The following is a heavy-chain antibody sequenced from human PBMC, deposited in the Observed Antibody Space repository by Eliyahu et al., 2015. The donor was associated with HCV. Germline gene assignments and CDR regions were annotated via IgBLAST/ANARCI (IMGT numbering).Heavy chain of an antibody. V-gene: IGHV4-31*03. CDR1: GXSIXSSGYY. Sequence: QVQLQESGPGLVKPSQTLSLTCXVSGXSIXSSGYYWSWIRQHPGKGLEWIGYIYYSGSTYYNPSLKSRVTISVDTSKNQFSLKLSSVTAADTAVYYCARDPLGAAGIFKYYYYYMDVWGKGTTVTVSS. CDR3: ARDPLGAAGIFKYYYYYMDV. CDR2: IYYSGST. D-gene: IGHD6-13*01. J-gene: IGHJ6*03.